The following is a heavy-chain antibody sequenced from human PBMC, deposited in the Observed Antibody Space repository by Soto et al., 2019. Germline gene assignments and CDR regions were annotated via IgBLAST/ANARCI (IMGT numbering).Heavy chain of an antibody. CDR2: ITGGGAST. V-gene: IGHV3-23*01. J-gene: IGHJ4*02. D-gene: IGHD3-16*01. CDR1: GFSFSGYA. Sequence: EVQLLESGGGLVQPGGSLRLSCAASGFSFSGYAMAWVRQAPGKGLEWVSAITGGGASTYYADSVKGRFTISRDNSQNTLYLQMNSLRADDTAVYYCAKMGGVGIDFDHWGQGTLVTVSS. CDR3: AKMGGVGIDFDH.